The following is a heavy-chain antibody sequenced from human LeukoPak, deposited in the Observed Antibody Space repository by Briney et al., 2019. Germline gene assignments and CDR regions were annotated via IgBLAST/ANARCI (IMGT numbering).Heavy chain of an antibody. CDR1: GFTFSNAW. J-gene: IGHJ4*02. CDR3: TTTYCGGDCSDYFDY. CDR2: IKSKTAGGTT. D-gene: IGHD2-21*02. Sequence: GGSLRLSCAASGFTFSNAWMSWVRQAPGKGLEWVGRIKSKTAGGTTDYAAPVKGRFTISRDDSKNTLYLQMNSLKTEDTAVYYCTTTYCGGDCSDYFDYWGQGTLVTVSS. V-gene: IGHV3-15*01.